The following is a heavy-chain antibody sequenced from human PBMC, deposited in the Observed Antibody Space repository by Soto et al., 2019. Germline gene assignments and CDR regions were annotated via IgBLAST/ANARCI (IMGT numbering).Heavy chain of an antibody. CDR3: ARVFTVRRGSGSDY. Sequence: QVQVVQSGAEVKKPGASVKVSCKASGYTFTSYDIHWVRQATGQGLEWMGWMNPYSGNIGYAQKFQSRVTMTRNTSISTAYMELSSLRSEDTTIYYCARVFTVRRGSGSDYWGQGTLVTVSS. D-gene: IGHD1-26*01. CDR1: GYTFTSYD. CDR2: MNPYSGNI. J-gene: IGHJ4*02. V-gene: IGHV1-8*01.